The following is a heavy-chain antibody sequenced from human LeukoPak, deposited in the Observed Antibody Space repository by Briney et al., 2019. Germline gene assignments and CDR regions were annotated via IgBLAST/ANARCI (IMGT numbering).Heavy chain of an antibody. J-gene: IGHJ4*02. D-gene: IGHD3-22*01. Sequence: PGGSLRLSCAASGFTFSSYSMNWVRQAPGKGLEWVSYISSSSSTIYYADSVKGRFTISRDNAKNSLYLQMNSLRAEDTAVYYCARELNLNYYDSSGYYPPDYWGQGTLVTVSS. CDR2: ISSSSSTI. CDR3: ARELNLNYYDSSGYYPPDY. V-gene: IGHV3-48*01. CDR1: GFTFSSYS.